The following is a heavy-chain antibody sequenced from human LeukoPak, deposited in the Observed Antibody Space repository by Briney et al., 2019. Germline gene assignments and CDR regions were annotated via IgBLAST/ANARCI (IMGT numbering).Heavy chain of an antibody. CDR2: IWYDGSNK. Sequence: GRSLRLPCAASGFTFSSYGMHWVRQAPGKGLEWVAVIWYDGSNKYYADSVKGRFTISRDNSKNTLYLQMNSLRAEDTAVYYCAREAFRDGYSYFDYWGQGTLVTVSS. CDR1: GFTFSSYG. CDR3: AREAFRDGYSYFDY. J-gene: IGHJ4*02. D-gene: IGHD4-4*01. V-gene: IGHV3-33*01.